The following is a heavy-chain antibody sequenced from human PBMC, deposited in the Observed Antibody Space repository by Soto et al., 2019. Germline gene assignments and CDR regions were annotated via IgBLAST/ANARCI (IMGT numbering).Heavy chain of an antibody. CDR1: GFTFSSYW. J-gene: IGHJ3*02. CDR3: ATLVLLWFGDAFDI. CDR2: TNSDGSST. D-gene: IGHD3-10*01. Sequence: EVQLVESGGGLVQPAGSLRLSCAASGFTFSSYWMHWVRQAPGKPLVWVSRTNSDGSSTSYPDSVKRRFTISRDNAKNTLYLQMNSLRAEDTAVYYCATLVLLWFGDAFDIWGQGTMVTVSS. V-gene: IGHV3-74*01.